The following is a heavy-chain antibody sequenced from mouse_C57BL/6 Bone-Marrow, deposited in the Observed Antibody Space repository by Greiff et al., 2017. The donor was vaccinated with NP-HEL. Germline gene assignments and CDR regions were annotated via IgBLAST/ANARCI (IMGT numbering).Heavy chain of an antibody. CDR2: IRSGRSYT. Sequence: SLESVATIRSGRSYTYYPDSVKGRFTISRDNAKNTLYLQMRSLKSEDTAMYSCARHWDPDCWGKGTTLTVSS. CDR3: ARHWDPDC. J-gene: IGHJ2*01. V-gene: IGHV5-6*01. D-gene: IGHD4-1*01.